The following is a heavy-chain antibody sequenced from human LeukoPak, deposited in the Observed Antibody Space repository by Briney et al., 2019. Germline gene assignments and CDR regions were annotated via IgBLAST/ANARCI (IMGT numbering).Heavy chain of an antibody. V-gene: IGHV1-2*02. CDR2: IDPKSSTT. CDR1: GFTFTDFY. Sequence: ASVKVSCKTSGFTFTDFYMHWVRQAPGQGLEWMGLIDPKSSTTTYAQTFQGRVTLTRDTSITTVYMELSSLTSDDTAVYYCAKESDSYAAFESWGQGTLVTVSS. CDR3: AKESDSYAAFES. D-gene: IGHD3-16*01. J-gene: IGHJ4*02.